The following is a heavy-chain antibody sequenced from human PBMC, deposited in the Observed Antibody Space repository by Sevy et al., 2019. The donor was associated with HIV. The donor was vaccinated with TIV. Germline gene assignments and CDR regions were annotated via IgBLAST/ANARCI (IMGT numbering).Heavy chain of an antibody. J-gene: IGHJ6*02. Sequence: GGSLRLSCAVSGFTFDDYAMHWVRQAPGKGLEWVSLISWVGGSTYYADSVKGRFTISRDNSKNSLYLQMNSLRAEDTALYYCAKPYRIAVAGDYYYSGMDVWGQGTTVTVSS. D-gene: IGHD6-13*01. CDR2: ISWVGGST. V-gene: IGHV3-43D*03. CDR1: GFTFDDYA. CDR3: AKPYRIAVAGDYYYSGMDV.